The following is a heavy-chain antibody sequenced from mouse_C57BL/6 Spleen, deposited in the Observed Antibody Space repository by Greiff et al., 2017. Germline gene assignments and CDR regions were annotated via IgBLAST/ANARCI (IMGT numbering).Heavy chain of an antibody. CDR1: GYTFTSYW. CDR3: ARETTVVAPYWYFDV. J-gene: IGHJ1*03. Sequence: QVQLKQPGAELVRPGSSVKLSCKASGYTFTSYWMDWVKQRPGQGLEWIGNIYPSDSETHYNQKFKDKATLTVDKSSSTAYMQLSSLTSEDSAVYYCARETTVVAPYWYFDVWGTGTTVTVSS. D-gene: IGHD1-1*01. V-gene: IGHV1-61*01. CDR2: IYPSDSET.